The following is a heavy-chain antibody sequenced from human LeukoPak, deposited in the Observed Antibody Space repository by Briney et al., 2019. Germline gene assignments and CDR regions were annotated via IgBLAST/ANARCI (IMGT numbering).Heavy chain of an antibody. CDR3: ARRTSYDTLVGYTYWYFDL. V-gene: IGHV4-59*01. CDR2: ISDSGDT. Sequence: SETLSLTCTISCDSIRNYYWSLLLQPPGKGLEWFGYISDSGDTDFNPSLRSRVIMSVDTSKNQLSLKLSSVTAADTAVYYCARRTSYDTLVGYTYWYFDLWGRGTLVTVSS. CDR1: CDSIRNYY. D-gene: IGHD3-9*01. J-gene: IGHJ2*01.